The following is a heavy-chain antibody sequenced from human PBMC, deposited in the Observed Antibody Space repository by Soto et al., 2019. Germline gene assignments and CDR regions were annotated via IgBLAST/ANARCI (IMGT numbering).Heavy chain of an antibody. CDR2: IFASGGST. CDR3: AKAVWVTWGLYCVES. V-gene: IGHV3-23*01. D-gene: IGHD2-2*02. CDR1: GFAFSSYA. J-gene: IGHJ4*02. Sequence: EVHLLESGGDLLQPGGSLRLSCAASGFAFSSYAMGWVRQAPGKGLEWVSGIFASGGSTYYADSVMGRFTISRDNSKNTLYLQMNSLRPEDTAVYYCAKAVWVTWGLYCVESWGQGTLVSVSS.